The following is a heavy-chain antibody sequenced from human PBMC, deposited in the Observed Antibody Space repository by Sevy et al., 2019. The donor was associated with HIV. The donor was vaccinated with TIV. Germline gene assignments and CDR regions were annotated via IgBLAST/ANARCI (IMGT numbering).Heavy chain of an antibody. Sequence: GGSLRLSCAASGFTFSSYAMHWVRQAPGKGLEWVAVISYDGSNKYYADSVKGRFTISRDNSKNTLYLQMNSLRAEDTAVYYCASPINRALLDYWGQGTLVTVSS. CDR3: ASPINRALLDY. CDR2: ISYDGSNK. V-gene: IGHV3-30-3*01. J-gene: IGHJ4*02. D-gene: IGHD1-26*01. CDR1: GFTFSSYA.